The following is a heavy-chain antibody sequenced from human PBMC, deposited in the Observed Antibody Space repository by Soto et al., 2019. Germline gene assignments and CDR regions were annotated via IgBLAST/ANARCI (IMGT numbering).Heavy chain of an antibody. V-gene: IGHV2-5*02. CDR2: IYWDDDK. J-gene: IGHJ4*02. CDR1: GFSLTTSGVG. D-gene: IGHD3-10*01. CDR3: AHHPYYGLGSYSFDY. Sequence: QITLKESGPTLVRPTQTLTLTCTFSGFSLTTSGVGVGWIRQPPGKALEWLAVIYWDDDKRYSSSLKSRLTIPTDPSTXQVVLTMTNMDPVDTATYYCAHHPYYGLGSYSFDYWGQGTLVTVSS.